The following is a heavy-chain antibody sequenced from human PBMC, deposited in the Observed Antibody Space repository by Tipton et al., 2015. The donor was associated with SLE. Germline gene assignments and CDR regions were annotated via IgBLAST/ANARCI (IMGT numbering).Heavy chain of an antibody. V-gene: IGHV3-30*04. CDR1: GFTFSSYD. J-gene: IGHJ4*02. CDR3: ARGLRRVAGYYDSSGPLDY. CDR2: ISYDGSNK. Sequence: SLRLSCAASGFTFSSYDMHWVRQAPGKGLEWVAVISYDGSNKYYADSVKGRFTISRDSSKNTQYLQMNSLRAEDTAVYYCARGLRRVAGYYDSSGPLDYWGQGTLVTVSS. D-gene: IGHD3-22*01.